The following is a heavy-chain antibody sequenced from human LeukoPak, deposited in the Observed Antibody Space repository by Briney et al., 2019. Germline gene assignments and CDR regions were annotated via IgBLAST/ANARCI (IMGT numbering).Heavy chain of an antibody. J-gene: IGHJ1*01. D-gene: IGHD4-17*01. CDR3: ASAPDYGDYSRYFQH. V-gene: IGHV3-23*01. Sequence: PGGSLRLSCAASGFTFSSYAMSWVRQAPGKGLEWVSAISGSGGSTYYADSVKGRFTISRDNSENTLYLQMNSLRAEDTAVYYCASAPDYGDYSRYFQHWGQGTLVTVSS. CDR2: ISGSGGST. CDR1: GFTFSSYA.